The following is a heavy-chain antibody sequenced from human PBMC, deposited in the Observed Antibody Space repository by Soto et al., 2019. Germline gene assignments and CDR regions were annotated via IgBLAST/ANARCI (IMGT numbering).Heavy chain of an antibody. Sequence: SATLSLTCAVSGGSLSSSNWWSWVRHPPWKGLEWIGEIYHSGSNNYNPSLESRVTISADESKNQFSRKLSSVTAADTAVYYCARDATERYDYVWGRGYYGMDVWGQGTTVNVSS. V-gene: IGHV4-4*02. CDR3: ARDATERYDYVWGRGYYGMDV. CDR2: IYHSGSN. J-gene: IGHJ6*02. CDR1: GGSLSSSNW. D-gene: IGHD3-16*01.